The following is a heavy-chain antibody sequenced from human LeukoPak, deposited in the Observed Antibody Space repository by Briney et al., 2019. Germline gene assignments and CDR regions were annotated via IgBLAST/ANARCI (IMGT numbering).Heavy chain of an antibody. D-gene: IGHD6-13*01. J-gene: IGHJ5*02. CDR2: MNPNSGNT. V-gene: IGHV1-8*01. CDR3: ARGGGRQLFNNWFDP. CDR1: GYTFTSYD. Sequence: ASVKVSCKASGYTFTSYDINWVRQATGQGLERMGWMNPNSGNTGYAQKFQGRVTMTRNTSISTAYMELSSLRSEDTAVYYCARGGGRQLFNNWFDPWGQGTLVTVSS.